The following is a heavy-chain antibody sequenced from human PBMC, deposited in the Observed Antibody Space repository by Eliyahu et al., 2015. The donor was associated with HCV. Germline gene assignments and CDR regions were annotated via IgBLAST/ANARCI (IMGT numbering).Heavy chain of an antibody. J-gene: IGHJ4*02. CDR3: VKGVRSGRFHTPYYIDS. CDR2: FYWDDSN. Sequence: QITLKESGPAVLKPTQTLTLTCSFSGFSLSTNGVAVGWIRQTPGKALEWLALFYWDDSNLYRPSLKNRLTITTDTSKTQVVLMMSNMDPVDTGTYYCVKGVRSGRFHTPYYIDSWGQGTLVTVSS. D-gene: IGHD3-10*01. V-gene: IGHV2-5*04. CDR1: GFSLSTNGVA.